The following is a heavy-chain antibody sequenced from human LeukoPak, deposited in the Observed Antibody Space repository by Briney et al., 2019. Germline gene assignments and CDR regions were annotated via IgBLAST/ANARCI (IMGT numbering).Heavy chain of an antibody. CDR1: GSTFSSYS. V-gene: IGHV3-21*06. CDR3: TRLAAAGSGRWAPDY. J-gene: IGHJ4*02. D-gene: IGHD1-14*01. Sequence: SGGSLRLSCGASGSTFSSYSMNWVRQAPGKGLEWVSCISSSSSYIYYADSVKGRFTISRDNAKNLVYLQMSSLRVEDTAVYYCTRLAAAGSGRWAPDYWGQGTLVTVSS. CDR2: ISSSSSYI.